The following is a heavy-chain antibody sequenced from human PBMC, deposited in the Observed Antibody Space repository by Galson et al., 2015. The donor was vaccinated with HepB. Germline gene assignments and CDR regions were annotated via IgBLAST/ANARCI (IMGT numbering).Heavy chain of an antibody. V-gene: IGHV4-34*01. Sequence: QVQLQESGPGLVKPSETLSLTCAVYGGSFSGYYWSWIRQPPGKGLEWIGEINHSGSTNYNPSLKSRVTISVDTSKNQFSLKLSSVTAADTAVYYCARPERGDYFDYWGQGTLVTVSS. CDR3: ARPERGDYFDY. CDR1: GGSFSGYY. J-gene: IGHJ4*02. CDR2: INHSGST.